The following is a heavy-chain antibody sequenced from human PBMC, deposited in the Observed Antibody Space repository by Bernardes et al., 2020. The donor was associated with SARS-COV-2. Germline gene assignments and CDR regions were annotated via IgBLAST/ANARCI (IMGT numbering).Heavy chain of an antibody. CDR2: INHSGST. V-gene: IGHV4-34*01. CDR1: GGSFSGYY. J-gene: IGHJ6*02. D-gene: IGHD2-2*01. CDR3: ARVRDYCSSTSCYHYYYYGMDV. Sequence: SETLSLTCAVYGGSFSGYYWSWIRQPPGKGLEWIGEINHSGSTNYNPSLKSRVTISVDTSKNQFSLKLSSVTAADTAVYYCARVRDYCSSTSCYHYYYYGMDVWGQGTTVTVSS.